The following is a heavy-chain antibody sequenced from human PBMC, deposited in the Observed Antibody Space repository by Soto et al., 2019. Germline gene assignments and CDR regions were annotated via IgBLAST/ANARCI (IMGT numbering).Heavy chain of an antibody. CDR2: FDPEDGET. Sequence: QVQLVQSGAEVKKPGASVKVSCKVSGYTLTELSMHWVRQAPGKGLEWMGGFDPEDGETIYAQKFQGRDTMTEDTSTXXAXMXXSSLSSEDTAVYYCATGGPLRFGELLHYYYYGMDVWGQGTTVTVSS. V-gene: IGHV1-24*01. CDR1: GYTLTELS. CDR3: ATGGPLRFGELLHYYYYGMDV. J-gene: IGHJ6*02. D-gene: IGHD3-10*01.